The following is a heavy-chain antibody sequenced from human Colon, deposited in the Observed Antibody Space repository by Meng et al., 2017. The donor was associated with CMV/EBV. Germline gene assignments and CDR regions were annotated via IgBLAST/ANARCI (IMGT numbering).Heavy chain of an antibody. Sequence: ASVKVSCKASGYTFTGYYLHWVRQAPGQGLEWMGWISAYNGNTNYAQKLQGRVTMTTDTSTSTAYMELNSLRSDDTAVYYCAKATYDVSSFEYFQYWGQGTLVTVSS. D-gene: IGHD3-3*02. CDR1: GYTFTGYY. J-gene: IGHJ4*02. V-gene: IGHV1-18*04. CDR2: ISAYNGNT. CDR3: AKATYDVSSFEYFQY.